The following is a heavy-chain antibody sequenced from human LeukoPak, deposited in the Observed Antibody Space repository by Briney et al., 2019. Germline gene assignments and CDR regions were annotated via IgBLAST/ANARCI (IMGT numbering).Heavy chain of an antibody. D-gene: IGHD5-24*01. J-gene: IGHJ4*02. CDR2: IYYSGST. CDR3: ARDQGNGYNLV. Sequence: PSQTLSLTCTVSGGSISSGDYYWSWIRQPPGKGLEWIGYIYYSGSTYYNPSLKSRVTISVDTSKNQFSLKLSFVTAADTAVYYCARDQGNGYNLVWGQGTLVTVSS. CDR1: GGSISSGDYY. V-gene: IGHV4-30-4*08.